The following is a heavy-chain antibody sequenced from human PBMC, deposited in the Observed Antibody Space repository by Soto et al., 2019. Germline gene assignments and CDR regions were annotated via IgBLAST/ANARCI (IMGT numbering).Heavy chain of an antibody. Sequence: QVQLQESGPGLVKPSQTLSLTCTVSGGSISSGGYYWSWIRQHPGKGLEWSGYIYYSGSTYYNPSLTSRVTISVDTSKNQFSLKLNSMTAADTAVYYCARGPDSSHWYLELWGRGTLVTVSS. V-gene: IGHV4-31*03. CDR1: GGSISSGGYY. J-gene: IGHJ2*01. CDR3: ARGPDSSHWYLEL. D-gene: IGHD3-3*01. CDR2: IYYSGST.